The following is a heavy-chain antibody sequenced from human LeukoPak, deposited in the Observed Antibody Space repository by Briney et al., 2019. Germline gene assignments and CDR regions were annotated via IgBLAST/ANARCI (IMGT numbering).Heavy chain of an antibody. CDR1: GFTFSSYA. CDR3: AKDPRLTTPRNNWFDP. J-gene: IGHJ5*02. CDR2: ISGSGGST. V-gene: IGHV3-23*01. Sequence: GGSLRLSCAAPGFTFSSYAMSWVRQAPGKGLEWVSAISGSGGSTYYADSVKGRFTISRDNSKNTLYLQMNSLRAEDTAVYYCAKDPRLTTPRNNWFDPWGQGTLVTVSS.